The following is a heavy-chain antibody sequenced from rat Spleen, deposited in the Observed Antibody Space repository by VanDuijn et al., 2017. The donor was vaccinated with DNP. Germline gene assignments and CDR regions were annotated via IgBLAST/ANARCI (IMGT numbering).Heavy chain of an antibody. CDR1: GFTFSTAW. D-gene: IGHD1-12*02. Sequence: EVQLMETGGGLVQPGKSLKLTCATSGFTFSTAWMNWVRQSPEKGLEWIARIRPKSTNYATEYAESVKGRFTISRDDSESSIYLQMNSLKEEDTATYYCTMMVLITRHYYIMDAWGQGASVTVSS. CDR3: TMMVLITRHYYIMDA. CDR2: IRPKSTNYAT. V-gene: IGHV6-10*01. J-gene: IGHJ4*01.